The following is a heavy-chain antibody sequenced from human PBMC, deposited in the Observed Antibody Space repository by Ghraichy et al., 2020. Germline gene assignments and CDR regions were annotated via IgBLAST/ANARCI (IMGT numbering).Heavy chain of an antibody. CDR1: LDSISRGYF. J-gene: IGHJ4*01. CDR2: IFYSGTS. V-gene: IGHV4-38-2*02. D-gene: IGHD3-22*01. Sequence: SETLSPTCTVSLDSISRGYFWGWIRQPPGKGLEWIGSIFYSGTSYINPSLNSRVTISVDTSKNQFSLKLSSVTAADTAVYYCARVDKYFDYWGHGTLVTVSS. CDR3: ARVDKYFDY.